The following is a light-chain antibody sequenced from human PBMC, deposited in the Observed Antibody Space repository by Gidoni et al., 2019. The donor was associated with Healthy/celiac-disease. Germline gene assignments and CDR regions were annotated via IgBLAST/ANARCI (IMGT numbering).Light chain of an antibody. CDR2: WSS. CDR1: QSVLYSFNNKNY. V-gene: IGKV4-1*01. CDR3: QQYYSTPQT. J-gene: IGKJ1*01. Sequence: DILMTQSSYSLAVSLGERATINCKSSQSVLYSFNNKNYLALYQQKPGQPPKLLIYWSSTRESGVTDRSSGSGSGKDFTLTISSMQADDVAVYYCQQYYSTPQTFGQGTKVEIK.